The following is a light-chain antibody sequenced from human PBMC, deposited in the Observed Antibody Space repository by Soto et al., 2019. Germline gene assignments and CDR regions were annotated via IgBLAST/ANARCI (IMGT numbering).Light chain of an antibody. Sequence: EIVMTQSPATLSVPPGERATLSCRASKSVRTDLAWYQQKPGQAPRLLIYGGSIRAADVPARFSGSGSGTEFTLTISTLQSEDFAVYYCQQYNDWPTITFGQGTRLEIK. J-gene: IGKJ5*01. CDR2: GGS. V-gene: IGKV3-15*01. CDR3: QQYNDWPTIT. CDR1: KSVRTD.